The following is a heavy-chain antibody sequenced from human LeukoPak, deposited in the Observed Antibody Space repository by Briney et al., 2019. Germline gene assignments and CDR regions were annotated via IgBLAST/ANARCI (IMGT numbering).Heavy chain of an antibody. CDR2: MNPNSGNT. J-gene: IGHJ6*02. CDR3: ARGITMVRGYYYYGMDV. CDR1: GYTFTSYD. Sequence: ASVKVSCKASGYTFTSYDINWVRQATGQGLEWMGWMNPNSGNTGYAQKFQGRVTMTRNTSISTAYMELSSLRSEDTAVYYCARGITMVRGYYYYGMDVWGQGTTVTVSS. V-gene: IGHV1-8*01. D-gene: IGHD3-10*01.